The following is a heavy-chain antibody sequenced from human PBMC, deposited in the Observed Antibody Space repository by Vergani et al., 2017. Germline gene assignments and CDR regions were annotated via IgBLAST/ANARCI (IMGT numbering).Heavy chain of an antibody. J-gene: IGHJ4*02. CDR1: GGTFSSYA. D-gene: IGHD4-23*01. V-gene: IGHV1-69*12. CDR2: IIPIFGTA. CDR3: ARDPQDYGGNKYYFDY. Sequence: QVQLVQSGAEVKKPGSSVKVSCKASGGTFSSYAISWVRQAPGQGLEWMGGIIPIFGTANYAQKFQGRVTITADESTSTAYMELSSLRSEGTAVYYCARDPQDYGGNKYYFDYWGQGTLVTVSS.